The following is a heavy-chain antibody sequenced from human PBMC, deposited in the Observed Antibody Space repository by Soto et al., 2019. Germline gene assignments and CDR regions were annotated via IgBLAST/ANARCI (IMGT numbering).Heavy chain of an antibody. CDR1: VFSLINTE. CDR2: IISKVHGGTT. D-gene: IGHD2-8*01. J-gene: IGHJ5*02. CDR3: LMKMSDP. Sequence: EVQLVKSGEASEKPGGPLGSTCPPLVFSLINTEVDGFGQVPGKGLEWVGRIISKVHGGTTEFAAPMKGRFTISRHDSENTVDLQMNSLNTDDTGVYYCLMKMSDPWGQGTLVTVSP. V-gene: IGHV3-15*07.